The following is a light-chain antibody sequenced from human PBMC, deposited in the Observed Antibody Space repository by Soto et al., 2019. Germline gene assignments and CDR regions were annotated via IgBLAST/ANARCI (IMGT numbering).Light chain of an antibody. V-gene: IGKV3-20*01. Sequence: EILLTQSPGTLSLSPGERATLSCRASQSVSSSYLAWYQQKPGQAPRLLIYGASSRATGIPDRFSGSGSGTDFTLTISRLEPEVFAVYYCQQYGISPRTFGQGAKVDIK. CDR1: QSVSSSY. CDR2: GAS. CDR3: QQYGISPRT. J-gene: IGKJ1*01.